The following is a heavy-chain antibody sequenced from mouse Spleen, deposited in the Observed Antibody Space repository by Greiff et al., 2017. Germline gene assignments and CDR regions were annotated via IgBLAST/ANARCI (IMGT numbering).Heavy chain of an antibody. V-gene: IGHV1-20*01. CDR1: GYSFTGYF. CDR3: ARFYYGNPAWFAY. J-gene: IGHJ3*01. Sequence: EVQLQQSGPELVKPGASVKISCKASGYSFTGYFMNWVKQSHGKSLEWLGRINPYNGDTFYNQKFKGKATLTVDKSSSTAYMQLSSLTSEDSAVYYCARFYYGNPAWFAYWGQGTLVTVSA. CDR2: INPYNGDT. D-gene: IGHD2-1*01.